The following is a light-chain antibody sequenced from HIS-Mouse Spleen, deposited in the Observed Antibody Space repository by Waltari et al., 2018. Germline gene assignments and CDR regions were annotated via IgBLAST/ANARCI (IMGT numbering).Light chain of an antibody. V-gene: IGLV2-23*01. CDR1: SSDVGSYNL. J-gene: IGLJ3*02. CDR2: GGS. Sequence: QSALTQPASVSGSPGQSITISCTGTSSDVGSYNLVSWYQQHPGKAPKPMSDGGSKRPSGGSSRFSGSKSGNTACLTISGLQAEDEADYYCCSYAGSSTYWVFGGGTKLTVL. CDR3: CSYAGSSTYWV.